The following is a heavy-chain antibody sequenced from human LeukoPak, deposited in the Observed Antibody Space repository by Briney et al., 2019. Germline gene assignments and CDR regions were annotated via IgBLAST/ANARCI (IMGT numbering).Heavy chain of an antibody. CDR2: ISAYNGNT. CDR1: GYTFTSYG. D-gene: IGHD3-3*01. Sequence: ASVKVSRKASGYTFTSYGISWVRQAPGQGLEWMGWISAYNGNTNYAQKLQGRVTMTTDTSTSTAYMELRSLRSDDTAVYYCARDKFGVRITYYDFWSGYYPYYYYGMDVWGQGTTVTVSS. V-gene: IGHV1-18*01. CDR3: ARDKFGVRITYYDFWSGYYPYYYYGMDV. J-gene: IGHJ6*02.